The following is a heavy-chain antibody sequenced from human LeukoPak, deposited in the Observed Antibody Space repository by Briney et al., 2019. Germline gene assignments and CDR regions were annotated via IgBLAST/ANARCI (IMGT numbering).Heavy chain of an antibody. J-gene: IGHJ4*02. V-gene: IGHV3-23*01. CDR3: AKKEDATMVHYYFDY. CDR1: GFTFSSYA. Sequence: GGSLRLSCAASGFTFSSYAMTWVRQAPGKGLEWVSGISDSGDSTYYADSVKGRFTISRDNSKNPLYLQMNSLRAEDTAVYYCAKKEDATMVHYYFDYWGQGTLVTVSS. CDR2: ISDSGDST. D-gene: IGHD5-18*01.